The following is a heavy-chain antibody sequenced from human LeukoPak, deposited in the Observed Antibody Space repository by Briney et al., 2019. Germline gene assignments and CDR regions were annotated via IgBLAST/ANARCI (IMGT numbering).Heavy chain of an antibody. CDR3: SRGDGYIQFDY. CDR2: IIPIFSTA. J-gene: IGHJ4*02. D-gene: IGHD5-24*01. CDR1: GXXFXSYA. Sequence: SXKAXGXXFXSYAISWVRQAPGEGVEGMGGIIPIFSTANYAQKFQRRLTITTDESTSTAYMELSSLRSEDTAVYYCSRGDGYIQFDYWGQGTLVTVSS. V-gene: IGHV1-69*05.